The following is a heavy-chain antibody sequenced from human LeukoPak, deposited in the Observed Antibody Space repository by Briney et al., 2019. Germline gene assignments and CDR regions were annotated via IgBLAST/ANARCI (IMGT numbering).Heavy chain of an antibody. Sequence: SETLSLTCAVYGGSFSGYYWTLIRQHPGKGLEWIGYIYYSGSTYYNPSLKSRVTISVDTSKNQFSLKLSSVTPADTAVYYCASDVKTAAGTGAGYYYYMDVWGKGTTVTVSS. CDR3: ASDVKTAAGTGAGYYYYMDV. J-gene: IGHJ6*03. CDR1: GGSFSGYY. CDR2: IYYSGST. V-gene: IGHV4-31*11. D-gene: IGHD6-13*01.